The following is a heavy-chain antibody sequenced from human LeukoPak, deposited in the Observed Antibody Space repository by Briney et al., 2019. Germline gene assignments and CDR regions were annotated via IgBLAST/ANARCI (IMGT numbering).Heavy chain of an antibody. CDR2: IWYDGSNK. V-gene: IGHV3-33*01. J-gene: IGHJ4*02. CDR3: ARDSCCGDCYYFDY. D-gene: IGHD2-21*02. Sequence: PGGSLRLSCAASGFTFSSYGMHWVRQAPGKGLEWVAVIWYDGSNKYYADSVKGRFTISRDNSKNALYLQMNSLRAEDKAVYYCARDSCCGDCYYFDYWGQGTLVTVSS. CDR1: GFTFSSYG.